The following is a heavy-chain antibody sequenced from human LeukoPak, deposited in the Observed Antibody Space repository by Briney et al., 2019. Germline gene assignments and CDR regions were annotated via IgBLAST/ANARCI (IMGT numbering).Heavy chain of an antibody. Sequence: GGSLRLSCAASGFTFSSYWVHWVRRPPGKGLVWVSRINSDGSTTTYADSVKGRFTISRDNAQNTLYLQMNSLRAEDTAVYYCARGAQGYYYDYMDVWGKGTTVIVSS. CDR2: INSDGSTT. CDR1: GFTFSSYW. V-gene: IGHV3-74*01. D-gene: IGHD2-15*01. CDR3: ARGAQGYYYDYMDV. J-gene: IGHJ6*03.